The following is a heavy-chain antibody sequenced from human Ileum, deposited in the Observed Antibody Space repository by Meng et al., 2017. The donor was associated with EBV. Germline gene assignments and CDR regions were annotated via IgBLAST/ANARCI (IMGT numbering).Heavy chain of an antibody. CDR2: INAGNGNT. CDR1: GYTFINYA. J-gene: IGHJ5*02. CDR3: ARDLRYGLKLLPYYSDP. D-gene: IGHD2/OR15-2a*01. Sequence: GQLWQVGVEGKKPGASWKVSCKASGYTFINYAIHWVRQAPGQGLEWMGWINAGNGNTKFSQTFQGRVSIRRDTSASTVYMELSSLRSEDTAVYYCARDLRYGLKLLPYYSDPWGQGTLVTVSS. V-gene: IGHV1-3*01.